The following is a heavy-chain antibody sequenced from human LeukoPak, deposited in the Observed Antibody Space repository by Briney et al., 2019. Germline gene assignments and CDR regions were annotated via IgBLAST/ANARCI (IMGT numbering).Heavy chain of an antibody. CDR2: IYYSGST. V-gene: IGHV4-59*01. J-gene: IGHJ6*02. CDR1: GGSISSYY. Sequence: SETLSLTCTVSGGSISSYYWSWIRQPPGEGLEWIGYIYYSGSTNYNPSLKSRVTTSVDTSKNQFSLKLSSVTAADTAVYYCARVSDYYYGMDVWGQGTTVTVSS. CDR3: ARVSDYYYGMDV.